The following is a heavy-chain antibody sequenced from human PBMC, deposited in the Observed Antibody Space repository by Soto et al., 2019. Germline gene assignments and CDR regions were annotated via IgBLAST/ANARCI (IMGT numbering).Heavy chain of an antibody. CDR1: GVSFSGYY. CDR3: ARSIVVVPAAIPYYFDY. Sequence: SETLSHTCAVYGVSFSGYYWILIRQPPGKGLEWIGEINHSGSTNYNPSLKSRVTISVDTSKNQFSLKLSSVTAADTAVYYCARSIVVVPAAIPYYFDYWGQGTLVTVSS. J-gene: IGHJ4*02. D-gene: IGHD2-2*01. V-gene: IGHV4-34*01. CDR2: INHSGST.